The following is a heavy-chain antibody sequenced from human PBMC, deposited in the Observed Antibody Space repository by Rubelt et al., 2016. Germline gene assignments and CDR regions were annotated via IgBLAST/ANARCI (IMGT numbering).Heavy chain of an antibody. D-gene: IGHD4-11*01. Sequence: GSGGSTYYADSVKGRFTISRDNSKNTLYLQMNSLRAEDTAVYYCARGGMTTVKAYYYYGMDVWGQGTTVTVSS. J-gene: IGHJ6*02. V-gene: IGHV3-23*01. CDR2: GSGGST. CDR3: ARGGMTTVKAYYYYGMDV.